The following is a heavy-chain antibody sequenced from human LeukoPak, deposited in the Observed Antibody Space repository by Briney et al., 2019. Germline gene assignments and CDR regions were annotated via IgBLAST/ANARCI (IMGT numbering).Heavy chain of an antibody. V-gene: IGHV4-30-2*01. D-gene: IGHD5-18*01. CDR3: AREDTGNYGMDV. CDR2: IYHSGST. CDR1: GGSISSGGYS. J-gene: IGHJ6*02. Sequence: SETLSLTCAVSGGSISSGGYSWSWIRQPPGTGLEWIGYIYHSGSTYYNPSLKSRVTISVDRSKNQFSLKLSSVTAADTAVYYCAREDTGNYGMDVWGQGTTVTVSS.